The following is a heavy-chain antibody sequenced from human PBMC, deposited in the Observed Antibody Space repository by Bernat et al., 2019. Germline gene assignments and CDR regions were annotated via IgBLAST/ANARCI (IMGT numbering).Heavy chain of an antibody. CDR1: GFTFSSYA. J-gene: IGHJ1*01. D-gene: IGHD3-3*01. CDR2: ISYDGSNK. CDR3: ASPYYDFWSGYYLVPLCQH. Sequence: QVQLVESGGGVVQPGRSLRLSCAASGFTFSSYAMHWVRQAPGKGLEWVAVISYDGSNKYYADSVKGRFTISRDNSKNTLYLQMNSLRAEDTAVYYCASPYYDFWSGYYLVPLCQHWGQGTLVTVSS. V-gene: IGHV3-30-3*01.